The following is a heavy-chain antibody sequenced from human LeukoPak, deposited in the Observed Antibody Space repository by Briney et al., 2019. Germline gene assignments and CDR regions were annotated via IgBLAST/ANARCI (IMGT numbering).Heavy chain of an antibody. CDR3: ARDKDYIWGSSGTFDY. J-gene: IGHJ4*02. CDR1: GYTFTSYG. V-gene: IGHV1-18*01. Sequence: GASVKVSCKASGYTFTSYGISWVRQAPGQGLEWMGWISAYNGNTNYAQKLQGRVTMTTDTSTSTAYMELRSLRSDDTAVYYCARDKDYIWGSSGTFDYWGQGTLVTVSS. D-gene: IGHD3-16*01. CDR2: ISAYNGNT.